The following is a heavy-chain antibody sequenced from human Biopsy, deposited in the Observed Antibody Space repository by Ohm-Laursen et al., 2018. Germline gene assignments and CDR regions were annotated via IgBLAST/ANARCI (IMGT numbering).Heavy chain of an antibody. CDR1: GDSINNYY. V-gene: IGHV4-59*01. J-gene: IGHJ3*02. CDR2: IYDRGST. D-gene: IGHD5-12*01. Sequence: TLFLTCTVSGDSINNYYWSRIRQPPGQGLEYIGYIYDRGSTANYNPSLESRVTMSVDMPKNQFPLKLSSVTAADTAVYYCAGRPWPNAFDIWGQGTTVTVSS. CDR3: AGRPWPNAFDI.